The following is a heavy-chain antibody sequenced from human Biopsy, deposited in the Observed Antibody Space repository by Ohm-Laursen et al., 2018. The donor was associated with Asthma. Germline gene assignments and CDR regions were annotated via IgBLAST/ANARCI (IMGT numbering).Heavy chain of an antibody. D-gene: IGHD1-14*01. J-gene: IGHJ5*02. CDR3: ARHWSGTGWEDVHNWFDP. CDR1: GASITTPNY. CDR2: VYYSGDS. Sequence: GTLSLTCTVSGASITTPNYWAWIRQPPGRGLEWLGSVYYSGDSFYTSSLMSRLAMSVDTSRSQFSLRLTSATAADTGVYYRARHWSGTGWEDVHNWFDPWGPGTVVTVSS. V-gene: IGHV4-39*01.